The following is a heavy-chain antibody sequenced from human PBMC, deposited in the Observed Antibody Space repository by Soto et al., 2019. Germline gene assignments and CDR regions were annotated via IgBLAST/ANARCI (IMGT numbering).Heavy chain of an antibody. CDR3: TRAQYSSSHTYDAFDI. D-gene: IGHD6-13*01. Sequence: GGSLRLSCTASGFTFGDYAMSWFRQAPGKGLEWVGFIRSKAYGGTTEYAASVKGRFTISRDDSKSIAYLQMNSLKTEDTAVYYCTRAQYSSSHTYDAFDIWGQGTMVTVSS. J-gene: IGHJ3*02. CDR2: IRSKAYGGTT. CDR1: GFTFGDYA. V-gene: IGHV3-49*03.